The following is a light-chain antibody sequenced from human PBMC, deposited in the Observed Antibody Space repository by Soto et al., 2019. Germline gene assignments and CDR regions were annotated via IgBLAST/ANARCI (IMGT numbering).Light chain of an antibody. CDR1: QDISTS. CDR3: QHLRTYPFS. CDR2: PAS. V-gene: IGKV1-9*01. Sequence: DIQLTQSPSFLSASVGDRVTVSCRASQDISTSLAWFQQKAGKVPQLLVYPASTLQDGVPSRFSGSGSGTYFTLTINNLQAEDFATYYGQHLRTYPFSFGQWTKLDIK. J-gene: IGKJ2*03.